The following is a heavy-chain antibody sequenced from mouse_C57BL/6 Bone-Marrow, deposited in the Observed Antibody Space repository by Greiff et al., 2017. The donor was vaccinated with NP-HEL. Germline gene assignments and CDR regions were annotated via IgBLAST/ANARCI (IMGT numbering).Heavy chain of an antibody. CDR3: TRGMGLRRAYAMDY. CDR2: ISSGGDYT. V-gene: IGHV5-9-1*02. Sequence: EVKLQESGAGLVKPGGSLKLSCAASGFTFSSYAMSWVRQTPEKRLEWVAYISSGGDYTYYADTVKGRFTISRDNARNTLYLQMSSLKSEDTAMYYCTRGMGLRRAYAMDYWGQGTSVTVSS. J-gene: IGHJ4*01. D-gene: IGHD2-4*01. CDR1: GFTFSSYA.